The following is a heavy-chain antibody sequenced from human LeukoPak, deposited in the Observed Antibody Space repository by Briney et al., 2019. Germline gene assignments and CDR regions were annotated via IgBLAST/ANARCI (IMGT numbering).Heavy chain of an antibody. D-gene: IGHD4-17*01. CDR3: ARASGDGRFDY. Sequence: GESLKISCKVSGYNFMTYWIGWVRQMPGQGLEWMGIIYPGESDIRYSPSFQGQVTISADKSISTAYLQWSSLKASDTAIYYCARASGDGRFDYWGQGTLVTVSS. V-gene: IGHV5-51*01. CDR1: GYNFMTYW. CDR2: IYPGESDI. J-gene: IGHJ4*02.